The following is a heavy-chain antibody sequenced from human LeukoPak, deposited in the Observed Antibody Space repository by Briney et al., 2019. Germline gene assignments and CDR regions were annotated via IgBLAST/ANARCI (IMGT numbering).Heavy chain of an antibody. CDR2: INSDGSST. V-gene: IGHV3-74*01. J-gene: IGHJ4*02. CDR3: ARDSCSSSNCRVPFGY. CDR1: GFTFSIFW. D-gene: IGHD2-2*01. Sequence: QTGGSLRLSCAASGFTFSIFWMHWVRRVPGKGPVWVSRINSDGSSTDYADSVKGRFTISRDNAENSLYLQMNSLRAEDTAVYYCARDSCSSSNCRVPFGYWGQGTLVTVSS.